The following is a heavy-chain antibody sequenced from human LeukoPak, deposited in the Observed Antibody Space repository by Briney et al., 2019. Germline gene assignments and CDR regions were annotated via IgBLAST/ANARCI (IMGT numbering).Heavy chain of an antibody. CDR1: GGTFSSYA. CDR2: IIPILGIA. V-gene: IGHV1-69*04. Sequence: ASVKVSCKASGGTFSSYAISWVRQAPGQGLEWMGRIIPILGIANYAQKFQGRVTITTDESTSTAYMELSSLRSEDTAVYYCARGLGGTYYDFWSGLWGQGTLVTVSS. J-gene: IGHJ4*02. CDR3: ARGLGGTYYDFWSGL. D-gene: IGHD3-3*01.